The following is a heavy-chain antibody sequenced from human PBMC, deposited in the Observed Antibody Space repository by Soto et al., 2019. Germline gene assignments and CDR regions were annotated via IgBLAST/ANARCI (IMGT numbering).Heavy chain of an antibody. D-gene: IGHD5-12*01. Sequence: SVKVSCKASGGTFSIYALSWVLQSPGQGLEWMGGIIPIFGSANYAQKFQGRVTITADDSTSTAYMELSSLRPDDTAVYYCAREVTVATYHFDYWGQGTLVTVSS. CDR1: GGTFSIYA. V-gene: IGHV1-69*13. J-gene: IGHJ4*02. CDR3: AREVTVATYHFDY. CDR2: IIPIFGSA.